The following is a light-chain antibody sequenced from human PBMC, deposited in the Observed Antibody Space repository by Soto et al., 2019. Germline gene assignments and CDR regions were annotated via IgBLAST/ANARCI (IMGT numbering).Light chain of an antibody. Sequence: DIQMTQSPSTLSASVGDRVTITCRASQSISSWLAWYHQKPGKAPKLLIYKASSLESGVPSRFSGSRSGTEFTLTISSLQPDDFATYYCQEYNSYSVTFGQGTKLEIK. CDR3: QEYNSYSVT. J-gene: IGKJ2*01. V-gene: IGKV1-5*03. CDR1: QSISSW. CDR2: KAS.